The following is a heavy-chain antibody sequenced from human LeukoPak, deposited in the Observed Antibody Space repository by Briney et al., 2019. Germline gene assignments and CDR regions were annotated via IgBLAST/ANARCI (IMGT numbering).Heavy chain of an antibody. CDR2: ISAYNGNT. Sequence: ASVKVSCKASGYTLTSYGISWVRQAPGQGLEWMGWISAYNGNTNYAQKLQGRVTMTTDTSTSTAYMELRSLRSDDTAVYYCAREGYYDSSGYYLPYDYWGQGTLVTVSS. CDR3: AREGYYDSSGYYLPYDY. J-gene: IGHJ4*02. D-gene: IGHD3-22*01. V-gene: IGHV1-18*01. CDR1: GYTLTSYG.